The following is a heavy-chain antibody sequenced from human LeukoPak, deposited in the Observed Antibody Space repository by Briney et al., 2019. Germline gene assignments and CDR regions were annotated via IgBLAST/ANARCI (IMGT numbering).Heavy chain of an antibody. D-gene: IGHD3-16*01. CDR3: ATSPPGGPIDN. Sequence: GGSLRLSCAASGFTFSSYSMNWDRQAPGQGLEWVSIISRDSRTIFYADSVKGRFTVSRDNAQNSLYLQMNSLRAEDTAIYYCATSPPGGPIDNWGQGTLVTVSS. J-gene: IGHJ4*02. CDR1: GFTFSSYS. CDR2: ISRDSRTI. V-gene: IGHV3-21*01.